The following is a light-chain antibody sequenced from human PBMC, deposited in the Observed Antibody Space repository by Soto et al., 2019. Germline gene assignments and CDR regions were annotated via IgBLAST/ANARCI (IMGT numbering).Light chain of an antibody. Sequence: QSVLTQPASVSGSPGQSITISCTGTSSDVGGYNYVSWYQQHPGKAPKLMIYEVSNRPSGVSNRFSGSKSGNTASLTISGLQAEDDSDYYCSSYTISSTPLVFGTGIKVAVL. J-gene: IGLJ1*01. CDR3: SSYTISSTPLV. CDR2: EVS. V-gene: IGLV2-14*01. CDR1: SSDVGGYNY.